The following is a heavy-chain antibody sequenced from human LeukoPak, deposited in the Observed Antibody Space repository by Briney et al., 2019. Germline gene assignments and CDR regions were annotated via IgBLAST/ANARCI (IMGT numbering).Heavy chain of an antibody. CDR2: ISYSGST. CDR1: GDSISSGVSY. Sequence: PSETLSLTCTVSGDSISSGVSYWGWIRQRPGKGLEWIAYISYSGSTYYNPSLKSRVTISVDTSNNHFSLEVRSVTAADTAVYFCARLHYNYYYMDVWGKGTPVTVSS. V-gene: IGHV4-31*03. J-gene: IGHJ6*03. CDR3: ARLHYNYYYMDV. D-gene: IGHD1-14*01.